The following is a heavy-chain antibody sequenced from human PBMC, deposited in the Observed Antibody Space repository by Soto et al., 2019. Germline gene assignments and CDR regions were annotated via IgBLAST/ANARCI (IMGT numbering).Heavy chain of an antibody. V-gene: IGHV4-34*01. CDR3: ARYGGNYDAFDI. CDR1: GGSFSGYY. J-gene: IGHJ3*02. Sequence: PSETLSLTCAVYGGSFSGYYWSWIRQPPGKGLEWIGEINHSGSTNYNPSLKSRVTISVDTSKNQFSLKLSSVTAADTAVYYCARYGGNYDAFDIWGQGKMVTVSS. D-gene: IGHD4-17*01. CDR2: INHSGST.